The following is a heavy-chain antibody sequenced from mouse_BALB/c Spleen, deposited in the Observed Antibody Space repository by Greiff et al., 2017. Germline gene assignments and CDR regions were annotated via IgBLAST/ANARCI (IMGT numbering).Heavy chain of an antibody. V-gene: IGHV5-6-5*01. Sequence: EVNLVESGGGLVKPGGSLKLSCAASGFTFSSYAMSWVRQTPEKRLEWVASISSGGSTYYPDSVKGRFTISRDNARNILYLQMSSLRSEDTAMYYCARGGNTTGYWGQGTTLTVSS. D-gene: IGHD2-14*01. J-gene: IGHJ2*01. CDR2: ISSGGST. CDR1: GFTFSSYA. CDR3: ARGGNTTGY.